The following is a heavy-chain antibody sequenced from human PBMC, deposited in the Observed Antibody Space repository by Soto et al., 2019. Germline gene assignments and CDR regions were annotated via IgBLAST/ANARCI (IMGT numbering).Heavy chain of an antibody. CDR1: GGTFSSSA. J-gene: IGHJ4*02. Sequence: SVKVSCKAGGGTFSSSAISWVRQAPGQGLEWMGGIIPIFGTSNYAQKFQGRVTITADKSTSTAYMELSSLRSEDTAVYYCVGAPAGSFTHGFNYRGQGYPVTV. CDR2: IIPIFGTS. CDR3: VGAPAGSFTHGFNY. V-gene: IGHV1-69*06. D-gene: IGHD2-2*01.